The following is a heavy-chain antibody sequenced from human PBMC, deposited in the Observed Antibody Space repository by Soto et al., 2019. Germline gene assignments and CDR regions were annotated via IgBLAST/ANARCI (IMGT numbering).Heavy chain of an antibody. CDR2: ISYDGSNT. J-gene: IGHJ6*02. D-gene: IGHD6-13*01. CDR3: ARDLGAYSSSGRYYYGMDV. V-gene: IGHV3-30-3*01. CDR1: GFTFSSYA. Sequence: QVQLVESGGGVVQPGRSLRLSCAASGFTFSSYAMHWVRQAPGKGLEWVAVISYDGSNTYYADSVKGRFTISRDNFKNTLYLQMNSLGAEDTAVYYCARDLGAYSSSGRYYYGMDVWGQGTTVTVSS.